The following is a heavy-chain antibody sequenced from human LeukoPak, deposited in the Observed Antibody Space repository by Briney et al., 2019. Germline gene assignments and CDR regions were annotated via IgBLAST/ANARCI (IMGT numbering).Heavy chain of an antibody. Sequence: ASVKVSCKASRYTFTRYYMHWVRQAPGQGLEWMGWINPNSGGTNYAQKFQGRVTMTRDTSISTAYMELSRLRSDDTAVYYCARDRRGVPAAIGWFDPWGQGTLVTVSS. CDR2: INPNSGGT. V-gene: IGHV1-2*02. CDR1: RYTFTRYY. J-gene: IGHJ5*02. D-gene: IGHD2-2*01. CDR3: ARDRRGVPAAIGWFDP.